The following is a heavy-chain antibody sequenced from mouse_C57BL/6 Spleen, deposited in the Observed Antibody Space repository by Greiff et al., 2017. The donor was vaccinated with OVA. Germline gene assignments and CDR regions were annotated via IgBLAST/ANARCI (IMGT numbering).Heavy chain of an antibody. Sequence: EVQLQQSGPELVKPGSSVKISCKASGYSFTGYYMNWVKQSPEKSLEWIGEINPSTGGTTYNQKFKAKATLTVDKSSSTAYMQLKSLTSEDSAVYYCARRYQYYFDYWGQGTTLTVSS. CDR1: GYSFTGYY. CDR3: ARRYQYYFDY. CDR2: INPSTGGT. J-gene: IGHJ2*01. D-gene: IGHD1-1*01. V-gene: IGHV1-42*01.